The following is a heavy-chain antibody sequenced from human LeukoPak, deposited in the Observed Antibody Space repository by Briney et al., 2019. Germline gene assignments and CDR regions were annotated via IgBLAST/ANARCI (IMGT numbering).Heavy chain of an antibody. Sequence: QAGGSLRLSCAASGFIFRIYGMHWVRQAPGKGLEWVAVISYDGTNKYYTDSVKGRFTVSRDNSKNTLYLQMNSLRAEDTAVYYCARDCCGEWYFFDLWGQGTLVTVSS. D-gene: IGHD3-10*01. CDR1: GFIFRIYG. CDR3: ARDCCGEWYFFDL. V-gene: IGHV3-30*03. CDR2: ISYDGTNK. J-gene: IGHJ4*02.